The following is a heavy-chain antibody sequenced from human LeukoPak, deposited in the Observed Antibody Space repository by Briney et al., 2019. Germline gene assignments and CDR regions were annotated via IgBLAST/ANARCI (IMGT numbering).Heavy chain of an antibody. J-gene: IGHJ4*02. Sequence: GGSLRLSCAAPGVTFNRNIMNRVRQAPEKGLEWVSYISSTSITMYYADYVKGRFTISRDNAKNSLYLQMNSLRADDTAVYYCARETILAVAGDFWGQGTLVTVSS. CDR1: GVTFNRNI. V-gene: IGHV3-48*01. CDR3: ARETILAVAGDF. D-gene: IGHD6-19*01. CDR2: ISSTSITM.